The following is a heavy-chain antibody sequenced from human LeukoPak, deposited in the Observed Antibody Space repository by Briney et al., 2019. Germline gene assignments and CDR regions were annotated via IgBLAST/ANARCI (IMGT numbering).Heavy chain of an antibody. J-gene: IGHJ6*04. Sequence: ASVKVSCKASGGTFSSYALSWVRQAPGQGLEWMGGIIPIFGTANYAQKFQGRVTITADKSTSTAYMELSSLRSEDTAVYYCARSAGPRYCSSTSCRNDYYYGMDVWGKGTTVTVSS. D-gene: IGHD2-2*01. CDR1: GGTFSSYA. CDR2: IIPIFGTA. V-gene: IGHV1-69*06. CDR3: ARSAGPRYCSSTSCRNDYYYGMDV.